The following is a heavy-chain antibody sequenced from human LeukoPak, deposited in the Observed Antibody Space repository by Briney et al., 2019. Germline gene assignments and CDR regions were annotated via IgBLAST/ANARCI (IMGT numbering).Heavy chain of an antibody. CDR3: AKVSTPLDDFWSGYCFDY. J-gene: IGHJ4*02. Sequence: GGSLRLSCAASGFTFSSYGMHWARQAPGKGLEWVAFIRYDGSNKYYADSVKGRFTISRDNSKNTLYLQMNSLRAEDTAVYYCAKVSTPLDDFWSGYCFDYWGQGTLVTVSS. CDR2: IRYDGSNK. V-gene: IGHV3-30*02. CDR1: GFTFSSYG. D-gene: IGHD3-3*01.